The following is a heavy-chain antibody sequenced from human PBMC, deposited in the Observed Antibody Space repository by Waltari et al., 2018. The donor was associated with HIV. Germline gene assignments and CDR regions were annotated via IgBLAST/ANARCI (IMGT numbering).Heavy chain of an antibody. Sequence: QLQLQESGSGLVKPSQTLSLTCAVSGGSISSGGYSWSWIRQPPGKGLEWLGYIYHSGSTYYNPSLKSRVTISVDRSKNQFSLKLSSVTAADTAVYYCARGAYYYGSGSYYSIGAVWFDPWGQGTLVTVSS. V-gene: IGHV4-30-2*01. CDR2: IYHSGST. CDR1: GGSISSGGYS. CDR3: ARGAYYYGSGSYYSIGAVWFDP. J-gene: IGHJ5*02. D-gene: IGHD3-10*01.